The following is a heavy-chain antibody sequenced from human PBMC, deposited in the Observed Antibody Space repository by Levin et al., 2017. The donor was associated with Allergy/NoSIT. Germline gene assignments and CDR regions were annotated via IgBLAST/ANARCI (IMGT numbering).Heavy chain of an antibody. V-gene: IGHV4-34*01. CDR3: AKENIVVVPAAPKRYNWFDP. CDR2: INHSGST. D-gene: IGHD2-2*01. Sequence: LSQTLSLTCAVYGGSFSGYYWSWIRQPPGKGLEWIGEINHSGSTNYNPSLKSRVTISVDTSKNQFSLKLSSVTAADTAVYYCAKENIVVVPAAPKRYNWFDPWGQGTLVTVSS. CDR1: GGSFSGYY. J-gene: IGHJ5*02.